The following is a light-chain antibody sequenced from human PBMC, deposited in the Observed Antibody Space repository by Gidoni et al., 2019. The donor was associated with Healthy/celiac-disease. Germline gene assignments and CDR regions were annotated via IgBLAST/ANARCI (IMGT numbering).Light chain of an antibody. Sequence: HSALTQPASVSASPGPSITIPCTGTSSDVGGYNYVSWYQQHPGKAPKLMIYDVSNRPSGVSNRFSGSKSGNTASLTISGLQAEDEADYYCSSYTSSSTWVFGGGTKLTVL. J-gene: IGLJ3*02. CDR3: SSYTSSSTWV. V-gene: IGLV2-14*01. CDR1: SSDVGGYNY. CDR2: DVS.